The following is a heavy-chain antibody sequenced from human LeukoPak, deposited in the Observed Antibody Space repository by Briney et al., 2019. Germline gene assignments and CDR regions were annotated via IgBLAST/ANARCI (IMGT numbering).Heavy chain of an antibody. V-gene: IGHV1-3*01. J-gene: IGHJ4*02. Sequence: GASVKISCKASGYTFTDYAMHWVRQAPGQRLEWMGWINGGNGNTKYSQKFQGRVTITRDTSATTAYMELSRLRSEDTAVYYYARGIGASSGWYEIDYWGQGTLVTVSS. CDR1: GYTFTDYA. CDR3: ARGIGASSGWYEIDY. D-gene: IGHD6-19*01. CDR2: INGGNGNT.